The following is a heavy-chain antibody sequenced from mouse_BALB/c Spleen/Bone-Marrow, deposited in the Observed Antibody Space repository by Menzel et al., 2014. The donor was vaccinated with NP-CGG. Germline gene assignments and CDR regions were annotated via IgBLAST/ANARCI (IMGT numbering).Heavy chain of an antibody. Sequence: QVQLQQSGAELMKPGASVKISCKATGYTFSNYWIEWVKQRPGHGLEWIGEILPGSGSIKYNEKFKGKATFTADTSSNTAYMQLSSLTSEDSAVYYCASRYDTMDYWGQGTSVTVSS. V-gene: IGHV1-9*01. CDR2: ILPGSGSI. CDR3: ASRYDTMDY. CDR1: GYTFSNYW. J-gene: IGHJ4*01.